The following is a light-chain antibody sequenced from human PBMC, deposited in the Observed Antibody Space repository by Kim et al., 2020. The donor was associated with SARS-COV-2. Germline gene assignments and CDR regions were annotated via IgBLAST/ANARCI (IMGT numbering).Light chain of an antibody. V-gene: IGKV1-9*01. CDR2: AAS. J-gene: IGKJ4*01. CDR3: HQLNSYPFT. CDR1: QGISSY. Sequence: DIQLTQSPSFLSASVGDRVTITCRASQGISSYLAWYQQKPGKAPKLLIYAASTLQVGVPSRFSGSGSGTEFTLTISSLQPEDFATYYCHQLNSYPFTFGGGTKVDIK.